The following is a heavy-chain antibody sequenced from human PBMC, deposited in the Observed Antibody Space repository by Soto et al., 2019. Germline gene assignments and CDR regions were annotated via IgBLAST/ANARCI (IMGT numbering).Heavy chain of an antibody. D-gene: IGHD2-2*01. CDR2: IFPDDSDT. J-gene: IGHJ4*02. CDR3: AQLLGDHLYYFDY. V-gene: IGHV5-51*01. CDR1: GYTFAPYW. Sequence: GESLKISCMASGYTFAPYWVAWVRQMPGKGLEWMGIIFPDDSDTRYSPSFQGQVTISVDKSTNTAYLQWSSLKASDTAMYYWAQLLGDHLYYFDYWGQGTLVTVSS.